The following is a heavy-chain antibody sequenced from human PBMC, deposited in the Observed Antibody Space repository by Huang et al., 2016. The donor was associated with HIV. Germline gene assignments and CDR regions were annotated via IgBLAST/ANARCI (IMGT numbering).Heavy chain of an antibody. CDR3: ARWEAAADNNWFDP. D-gene: IGHD6-13*01. CDR1: GGTFSSCG. V-gene: IGHV1-69*01. CDR2: IIPIFGKP. Sequence: QVQLVQSGAEVKKPGSSVKVSCRASGGTFSSCGISWVRQAPGQGLEWMGGIIPIFGKPNYAQKFQGRVTITADESTSTAYMELSSLRSEDTVVYYCARWEAAADNNWFDPWGQGTLVTVSS. J-gene: IGHJ5*02.